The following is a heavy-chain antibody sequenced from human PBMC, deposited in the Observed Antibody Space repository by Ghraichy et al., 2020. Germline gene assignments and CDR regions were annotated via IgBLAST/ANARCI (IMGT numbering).Heavy chain of an antibody. CDR1: GFTFSNYW. V-gene: IGHV3-7*01. CDR3: ARGGSLGGLYYFDY. J-gene: IGHJ4*02. Sequence: GGSLRLSCAASGFTFSNYWMSWVRQAPGKGLEWVANIKLDGSETYYVDSVKGRFTISRDNAKNSLYLQMNSLGAEDTAMYYCARGGSLGGLYYFDYWGQGSLVTVSS. D-gene: IGHD3-16*01. CDR2: IKLDGSET.